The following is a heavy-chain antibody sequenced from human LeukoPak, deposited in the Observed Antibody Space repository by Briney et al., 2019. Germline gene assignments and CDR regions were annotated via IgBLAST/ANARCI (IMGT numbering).Heavy chain of an antibody. V-gene: IGHV3-7*01. CDR1: GFTFSSYW. CDR2: IKQDGSER. CDR3: AREGVAYPFDY. J-gene: IGHJ4*02. D-gene: IGHD3-3*01. Sequence: GGSLRLSCAASGFTFSSYWMSWVRQAPGKGLEWVANIKQDGSERNYVDSVKGRFTISRDNAKNSLSLQMNSLRAEDTAVYYCAREGVAYPFDYWGPGTLVTVSS.